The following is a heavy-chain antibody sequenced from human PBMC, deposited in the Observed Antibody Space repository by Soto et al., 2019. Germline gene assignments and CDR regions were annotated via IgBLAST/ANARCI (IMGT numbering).Heavy chain of an antibody. CDR1: GFTFSSYA. CDR3: AGGGGDDHLLGVLDP. Sequence: QVQLVESGGGVVQPGRSLRLSCAASGFTFSSYAMHWVRQAPGKGLEWVAVISYDGSNKYYADSVKGRFTISRDNSKNTLYLQMNGLRAEDTAGYYCAGGGGDDHLLGVLDPWGQGTLVTVSS. D-gene: IGHD2-2*01. CDR2: ISYDGSNK. J-gene: IGHJ5*02. V-gene: IGHV3-30-3*01.